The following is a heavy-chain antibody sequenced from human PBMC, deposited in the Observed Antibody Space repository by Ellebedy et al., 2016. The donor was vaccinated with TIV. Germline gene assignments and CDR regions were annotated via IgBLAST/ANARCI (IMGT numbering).Heavy chain of an antibody. CDR1: GGTFSSYA. J-gene: IGHJ4*02. CDR2: IIPIFGTA. V-gene: IGHV1-69*05. Sequence: SVKVSXXASGGTFSSYAISWVRQAPGQGLEWMGGIIPIFGTANYAQKFQGRVTMTRDTSTSTVYMELSSLRSEDTAVYYCARGGLLQGDYWGQGTLVTVSS. D-gene: IGHD2-15*01. CDR3: ARGGLLQGDY.